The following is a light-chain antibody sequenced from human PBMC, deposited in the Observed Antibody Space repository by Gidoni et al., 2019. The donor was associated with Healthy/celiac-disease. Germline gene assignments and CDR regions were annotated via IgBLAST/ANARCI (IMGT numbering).Light chain of an antibody. CDR2: EVS. CDR1: SSDVGGYNY. J-gene: IGLJ1*01. Sequence: QSALTQPASVSGSPGQSITIPCTGTSSDVGGYNYVSWYQQHPGKAPKLMIYEVSNRPSGVSNRFSGSKSGNTASLTISGLKAEDEADYYCSSYTSSSTLVFGTGTKVTVL. V-gene: IGLV2-14*01. CDR3: SSYTSSSTLV.